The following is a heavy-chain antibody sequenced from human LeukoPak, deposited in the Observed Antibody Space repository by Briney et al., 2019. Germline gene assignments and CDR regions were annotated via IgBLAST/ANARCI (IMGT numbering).Heavy chain of an antibody. CDR2: INPNSGGT. CDR1: GYTFTGYY. V-gene: IGHV1-2*02. D-gene: IGHD3-22*01. CDR3: ARDHQYYYDSSGYYYPGY. Sequence: ASVKVSCKASGYTFTGYYMHWVRQAPGQGLEWMGWINPNSGGTNYAQKFQGRVTMTRDTSISTAYMELSRLRSDDTAVYYCARDHQYYYDSSGYYYPGYWGQGTLVTVSS. J-gene: IGHJ4*02.